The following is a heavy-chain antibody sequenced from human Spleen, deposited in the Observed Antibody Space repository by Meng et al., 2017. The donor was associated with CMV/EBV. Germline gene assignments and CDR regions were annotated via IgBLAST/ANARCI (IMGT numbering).Heavy chain of an antibody. CDR3: AREGLSDYYYYGMDV. CDR2: ITSSSIYM. V-gene: IGHV3-21*01. D-gene: IGHD3-16*02. CDR1: GFTFSSYW. J-gene: IGHJ6*02. Sequence: GGSLRLSCAASGFTFSSYWMNWVRQAPGKGLEWVSSITSSSIYMYYAASVRGRFTISRDNAKNSLYLQINSLRAEDTAMYYCAREGLSDYYYYGMDVWGQGTTVTVSS.